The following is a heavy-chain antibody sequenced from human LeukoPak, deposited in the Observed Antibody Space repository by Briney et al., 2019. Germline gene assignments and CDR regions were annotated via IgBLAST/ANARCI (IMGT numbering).Heavy chain of an antibody. V-gene: IGHV1-2*02. J-gene: IGHJ4*02. CDR2: INPNSGGT. D-gene: IGHD6-19*01. CDR3: ARGDSSGWYLETINFDY. CDR1: GYPFTDYY. Sequence: ASVKVSCKASGYPFTDYYIHWVRQAPGQGLEWMGWINPNSGGTYAQKFQGRVTMTRDTSISTAYMGLSRLRSDDTAVYYCARGDSSGWYLETINFDYWGQGTLVTVSS.